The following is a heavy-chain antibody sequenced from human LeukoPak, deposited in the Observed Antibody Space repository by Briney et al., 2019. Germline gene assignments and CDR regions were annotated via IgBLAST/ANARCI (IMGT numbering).Heavy chain of an antibody. Sequence: ASVKVSCKASGYTFTSYGISWVRQAPGQGLEWMGWISAYNGDTNYAQKLQGRVTMTTDTSTSTAYMELRSLRSDDTAVYYCARSIGQNYYYYYMDVWGKGTTVTVSS. D-gene: IGHD2/OR15-2a*01. V-gene: IGHV1-18*01. J-gene: IGHJ6*03. CDR2: ISAYNGDT. CDR1: GYTFTSYG. CDR3: ARSIGQNYYYYYMDV.